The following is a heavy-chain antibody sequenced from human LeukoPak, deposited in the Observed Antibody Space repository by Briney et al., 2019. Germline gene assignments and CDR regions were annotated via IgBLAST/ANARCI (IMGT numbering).Heavy chain of an antibody. CDR3: AIVGYSSGWYSNYYGIDV. V-gene: IGHV1-69*13. CDR1: GCTFSSYA. CDR2: IIPIFGTA. Sequence: SVTVSCQASGCTFSSYAFSWVRQAPGQGLEWMGGIIPIFGTANYAQKFQGRVTITADESTSTAYMELSSLRSEDTAVYYCAIVGYSSGWYSNYYGIDVWGQGTTVTVSS. D-gene: IGHD6-19*01. J-gene: IGHJ6*02.